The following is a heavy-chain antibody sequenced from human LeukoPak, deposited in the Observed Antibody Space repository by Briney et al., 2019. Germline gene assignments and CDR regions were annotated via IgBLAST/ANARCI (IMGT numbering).Heavy chain of an antibody. D-gene: IGHD2-21*01. J-gene: IGHJ4*02. V-gene: IGHV3-7*04. CDR2: VNQDGTEK. CDR1: GFNFGDSR. Sequence: GGSQRLSCAASGFNFGDSRMTWVRQAPGKGLQWVANVNQDGTEKHFLDSVEGRFTISRDNAKKSLYLQMSSLRPEDTALYFCVKGDWYFESWGQGTLVTVSS. CDR3: VKGDWYFES.